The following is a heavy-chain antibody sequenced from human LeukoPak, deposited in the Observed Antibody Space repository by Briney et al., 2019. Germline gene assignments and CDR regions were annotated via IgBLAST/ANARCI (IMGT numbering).Heavy chain of an antibody. Sequence: GGSLRLSCSASGFTFSNQAMSWVRQAPGKGLQWVSAISSSGGSTYYTDSVKGRFTISRDNFKNKLYLQMNSLRADDTAVYYCAKASRSSLTGYEGYYFDYWGQGTLVTVSS. CDR1: GFTFSNQA. CDR3: AKASRSSLTGYEGYYFDY. D-gene: IGHD3-9*01. CDR2: ISSSGGST. J-gene: IGHJ4*02. V-gene: IGHV3-23*01.